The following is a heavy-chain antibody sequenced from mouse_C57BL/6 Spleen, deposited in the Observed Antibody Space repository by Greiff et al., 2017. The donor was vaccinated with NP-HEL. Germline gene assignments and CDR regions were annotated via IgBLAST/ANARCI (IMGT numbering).Heavy chain of an antibody. CDR1: GYTFTSYG. CDR2: IYIGNGYT. Sequence: VQLQQSGAELVRPGSSVKMSCKASGYTFTSYGINWVKQRPGQGLEWIGYIYIGNGYTEYNEKFKGKATLTLDKSSSTAYMQLSSLTSEDCAIDYCARRGLPTGYFDVWGTGTTVTVSS. J-gene: IGHJ1*03. V-gene: IGHV1-58*01. CDR3: ARRGLPTGYFDV. D-gene: IGHD3-1*01.